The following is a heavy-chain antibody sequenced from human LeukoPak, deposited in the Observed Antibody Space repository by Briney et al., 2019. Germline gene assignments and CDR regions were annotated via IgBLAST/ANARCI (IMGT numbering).Heavy chain of an antibody. V-gene: IGHV4-61*02. CDR1: CGFISSGSYY. J-gene: IGHJ5*02. CDR3: ARGVSDYYGSGSYYNWFDP. CDR2: IYTSGST. Sequence: SQTLSLTCTVSCGFISSGSYYGSWIRQPAGKGLEWIGRIYTSGSTNYDPSLKSRVTISVDTSKNQFSLKLSSVTAADTAVYYCARGVSDYYGSGSYYNWFDPWGQGTLVTVSS. D-gene: IGHD3-10*01.